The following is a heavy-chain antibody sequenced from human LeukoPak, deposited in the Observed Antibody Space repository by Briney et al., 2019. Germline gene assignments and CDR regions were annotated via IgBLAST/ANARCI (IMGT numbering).Heavy chain of an antibody. V-gene: IGHV5-51*04. CDR1: RYSFTYYW. D-gene: IGHD5-24*01. J-gene: IGHJ4*02. CDR3: ARCGEMATINSCYFDY. Sequence: GESLKISCKGFRYSFTYYWIGWGRQMPGKGVEWLGIIYPGDAGTRYSPSFQGQVTISADKPISTAFHHWSSLRACDTAMYYCARCGEMATINSCYFDYGGQGTLVTVSS. CDR2: IYPGDAGT.